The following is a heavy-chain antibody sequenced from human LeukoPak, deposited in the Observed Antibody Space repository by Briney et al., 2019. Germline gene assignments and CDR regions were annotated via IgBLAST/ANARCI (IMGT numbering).Heavy chain of an antibody. CDR1: GFTFSRYG. CDR2: ISYDGSHK. J-gene: IGHJ6*02. D-gene: IGHD3-22*01. CDR3: AKVLYYDSSGSSDYYYYGMDV. Sequence: PGRSLRLSCAASGFTFSRYGMHWVRQAPGKGLEWVAVISYDGSHKSYADSVKGRFTISRDNSKSTLYLQMSSLRGEDTAVYYCAKVLYYDSSGSSDYYYYGMDVWGQGTSVTVSS. V-gene: IGHV3-30*18.